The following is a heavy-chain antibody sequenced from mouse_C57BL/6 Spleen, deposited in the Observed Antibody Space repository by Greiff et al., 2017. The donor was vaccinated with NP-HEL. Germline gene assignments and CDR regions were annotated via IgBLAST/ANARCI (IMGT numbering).Heavy chain of an antibody. V-gene: IGHV1-18*01. Sequence: EVQLQQSGPELVKPGASVKIPCKASGYTFTDYNMDWVKQSHGKSLEWIGDINPNNGGTIYNQKFKGKATLTVDKSSSTAYMELRSLTSEDTAVYYCARCDGNYWYFDVWGTGTTVTVSS. CDR3: ARCDGNYWYFDV. CDR2: INPNNGGT. CDR1: GYTFTDYN. D-gene: IGHD2-1*01. J-gene: IGHJ1*03.